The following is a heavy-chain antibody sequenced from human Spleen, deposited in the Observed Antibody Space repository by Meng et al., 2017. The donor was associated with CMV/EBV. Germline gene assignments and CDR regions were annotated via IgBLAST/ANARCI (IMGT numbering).Heavy chain of an antibody. J-gene: IGHJ6*02. Sequence: ASVKVSCKTSGYSFTSKYIHWVRQAPGQGLEWMGIIDPSGGSTTYTQKLRGRVTMTRDTSTSTVYLELRSLTSEDTATYFCARVGYSSSRGMDVWGQGTTVTVSS. CDR1: GYSFTSKY. CDR3: ARVGYSSSRGMDV. CDR2: IDPSGGST. V-gene: IGHV1-46*04. D-gene: IGHD6-6*01.